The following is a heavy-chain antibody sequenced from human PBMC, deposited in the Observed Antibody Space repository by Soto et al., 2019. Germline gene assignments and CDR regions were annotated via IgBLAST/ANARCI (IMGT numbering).Heavy chain of an antibody. J-gene: IGHJ4*02. D-gene: IGHD1-26*01. Sequence: SETRSLTCTVSGGSVSRGRYYWCWIRQPPGKGLEWIGYIYYSGSTNYNPSLKSRVTISVDTSKNQFSLKLSSVTAADTAVYYCALEEMYSGSSPGGYWGRGTLVTVSS. V-gene: IGHV4-61*01. CDR3: ALEEMYSGSSPGGY. CDR1: GGSVSRGRYY. CDR2: IYYSGST.